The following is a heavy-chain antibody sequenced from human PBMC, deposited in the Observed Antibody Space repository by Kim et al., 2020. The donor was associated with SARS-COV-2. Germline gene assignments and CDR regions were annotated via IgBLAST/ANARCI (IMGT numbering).Heavy chain of an antibody. J-gene: IGHJ4*02. Sequence: AQKFQGRVTITADESTSTAYMELSSLRSEDTAVYYCATPGPVRGQYYFDYWGQGTLVTVSS. CDR3: ATPGPVRGQYYFDY. V-gene: IGHV1-69*01. D-gene: IGHD3-10*01.